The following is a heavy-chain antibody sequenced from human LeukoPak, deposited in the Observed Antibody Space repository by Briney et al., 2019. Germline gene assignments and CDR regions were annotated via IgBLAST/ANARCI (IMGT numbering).Heavy chain of an antibody. Sequence: SGPTLVKPTQTLTLTCTFSGFSLGTSGVGVGWIRQPPGKALEWLALIYWDDDKRYSLSLKSRLTITKDTSKNQVVLTMTNMDPVDTATYYCAHMSVGISLDYWGQGTLVTVSS. CDR1: GFSLGTSGVG. CDR3: AHMSVGISLDY. J-gene: IGHJ4*02. D-gene: IGHD7-27*01. V-gene: IGHV2-5*02. CDR2: IYWDDDK.